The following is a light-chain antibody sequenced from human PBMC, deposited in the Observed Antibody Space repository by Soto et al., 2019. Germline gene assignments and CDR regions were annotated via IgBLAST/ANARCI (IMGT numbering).Light chain of an antibody. CDR3: CSYIDGNTPYV. V-gene: IGLV2-14*03. Sequence: QSVLTQPPSASGSPGQSISISCTGTSSEVGDNNFVSWFQQRPGRAPELLIYEVNKRPSHLSSRFSGSKSGNTASLTISGLRADDEAEYFCCSYIDGNTPYVFGVGTKVTVL. CDR1: SSEVGDNNF. J-gene: IGLJ1*01. CDR2: EVN.